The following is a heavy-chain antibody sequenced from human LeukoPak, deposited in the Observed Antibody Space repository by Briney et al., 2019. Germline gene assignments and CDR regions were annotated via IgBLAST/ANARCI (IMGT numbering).Heavy chain of an antibody. Sequence: GGSLRLSCAVSGFTVSTNYMHWLRQAPGKGLEWVSVIYSGASTYYADSVKGRFTIFRDNSKNTLYLQMSSLRAEDTAVYYCARSGGEGTFDYWGQGTLVTVSS. CDR2: IYSGAST. CDR1: GFTVSTNY. J-gene: IGHJ4*02. CDR3: ARSGGEGTFDY. V-gene: IGHV3-53*01. D-gene: IGHD3-16*01.